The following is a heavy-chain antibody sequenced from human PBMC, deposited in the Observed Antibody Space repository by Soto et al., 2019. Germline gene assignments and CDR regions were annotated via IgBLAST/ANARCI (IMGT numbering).Heavy chain of an antibody. CDR3: ARVLGVVITTYYYYYGMDV. CDR1: GGTFSSYA. J-gene: IGHJ6*02. D-gene: IGHD3-3*01. V-gene: IGHV1-69*06. Sequence: ASVKVSCKASGGTFSSYAISWVRQAPGQGLEWMGGIIPIFGTANYAQKFQGRVTITADKSTSTAYMELSSPRSEDTAVYYCARVLGVVITTYYYYYGMDVWGQGTTVTVSS. CDR2: IIPIFGTA.